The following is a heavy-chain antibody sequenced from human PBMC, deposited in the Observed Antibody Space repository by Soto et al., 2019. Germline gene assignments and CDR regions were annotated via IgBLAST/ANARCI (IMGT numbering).Heavy chain of an antibody. CDR2: ISSNGRST. CDR1: GFIFSTYA. Sequence: EVKLVESGGGLVQPGGSLRLSCATSGFIFSTYAMHWVRQAPGKGLEYVSAISSNGRSTYYANSVKGRFTISRDNSTYTLYLQMDSLRAEDMAVYYCARDRCTNGVCYAPSDDWGQGTLVTVSS. D-gene: IGHD2-8*01. CDR3: ARDRCTNGVCYAPSDD. V-gene: IGHV3-64*01. J-gene: IGHJ1*01.